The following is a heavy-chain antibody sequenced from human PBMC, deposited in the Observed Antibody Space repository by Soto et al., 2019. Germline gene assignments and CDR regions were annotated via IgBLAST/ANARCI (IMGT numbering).Heavy chain of an antibody. D-gene: IGHD6-6*01. CDR1: GYTFTHYV. CDR3: ARGPAGGLRGGVSY. CDR2: ISAYNGDT. J-gene: IGHJ4*02. Sequence: SVKISCKTSGYTFTHYVITWVLQPRGQGLKWMGWISAYNGDTNYAQKFQGRVIMTTDTSTTTAYMELRSLRSDNTAVYYCARGPAGGLRGGVSYWGQGTLVTVSS. V-gene: IGHV1-18*04.